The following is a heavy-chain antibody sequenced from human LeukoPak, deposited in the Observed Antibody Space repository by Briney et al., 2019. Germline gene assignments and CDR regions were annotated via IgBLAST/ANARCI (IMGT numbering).Heavy chain of an antibody. CDR1: GFTLSRYW. Sequence: GGSLRLSCAASGFTLSRYWMSWVLQAPGKGLEWVANIKHDGSEKYYVDSVKGRFTISRDNAKNSLYLQMNSLRGEDTAVYYCARDRDYYNYFEYWGQGTLVTVSS. V-gene: IGHV3-7*04. J-gene: IGHJ4*02. D-gene: IGHD3-10*01. CDR3: ARDRDYYNYFEY. CDR2: IKHDGSEK.